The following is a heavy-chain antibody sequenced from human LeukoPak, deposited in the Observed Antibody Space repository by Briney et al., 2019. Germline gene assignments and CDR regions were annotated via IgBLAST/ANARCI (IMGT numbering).Heavy chain of an antibody. Sequence: SETLCLTCTVSGGSISSYYWSWIRQPPGKGLEWIGYVYYSGSTNYNPSLKSRVTISVDTSKNQFSLKLSSVTAADTAVYYCARAGIAAAGNRWFDPWGQGTLVTVSS. CDR1: GGSISSYY. D-gene: IGHD6-13*01. J-gene: IGHJ5*02. CDR3: ARAGIAAAGNRWFDP. CDR2: VYYSGST. V-gene: IGHV4-59*01.